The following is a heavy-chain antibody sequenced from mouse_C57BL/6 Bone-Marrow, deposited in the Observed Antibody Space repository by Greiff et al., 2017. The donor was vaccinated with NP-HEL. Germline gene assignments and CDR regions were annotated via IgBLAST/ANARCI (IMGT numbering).Heavy chain of an antibody. D-gene: IGHD1-1*01. CDR3: ARSIYYYGSSPYWYFDV. V-gene: IGHV1-77*01. J-gene: IGHJ1*03. CDR2: IGPGSGST. Sequence: QVQLKQSGSELVKPGASVKISCKASGYTFTDYYINWVKQRPGQGLEWIGKIGPGSGSTYYNEKFKGKATLTADKSSSTAYMQLSSLTSEDSAVYFCARSIYYYGSSPYWYFDVWGTGTTVTVSS. CDR1: GYTFTDYY.